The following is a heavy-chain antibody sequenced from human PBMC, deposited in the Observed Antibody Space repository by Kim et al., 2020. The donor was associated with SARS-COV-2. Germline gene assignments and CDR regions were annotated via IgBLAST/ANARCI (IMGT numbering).Heavy chain of an antibody. CDR2: GVTM. V-gene: IGHV3-53*01. J-gene: IGHJ4*02. Sequence: GVTMDYADSVKGRFTMSKDTSKNLFYLQMHALRAEDTALYYCARGGIGDWSQGTLVTVSS. CDR3: ARGGIGD. D-gene: IGHD3-16*01.